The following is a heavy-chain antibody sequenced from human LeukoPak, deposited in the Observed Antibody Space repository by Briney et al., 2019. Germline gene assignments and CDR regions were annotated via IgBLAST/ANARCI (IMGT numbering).Heavy chain of an antibody. D-gene: IGHD4-23*01. V-gene: IGHV4-31*03. Sequence: SETLSLTCTVSGGSISSGGYYWSWIRQHPGKGLEWIGYIYYSGSTYYNPSLKSRVTISVDTSKNQFSLKLSSVTAADTAVYYCARNSYGGNSLDYWGQGTLVTVSS. CDR3: ARNSYGGNSLDY. CDR2: IYYSGST. CDR1: GGSISSGGYY. J-gene: IGHJ4*02.